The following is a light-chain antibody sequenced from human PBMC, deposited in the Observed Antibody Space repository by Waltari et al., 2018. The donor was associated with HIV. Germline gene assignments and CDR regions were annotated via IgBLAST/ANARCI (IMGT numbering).Light chain of an antibody. CDR1: QSISTY. V-gene: IGKV1-39*01. Sequence: QMTQSPSSLSASVGDRVTITCRASQSISTYLNWYQQKPGKAPKLLVYDASSLQGGVSSRFSGSGSGTDFTLTISSLQPEDFVTYYCQQSYSTPWTFGQGTKVDI. CDR2: DAS. J-gene: IGKJ1*01. CDR3: QQSYSTPWT.